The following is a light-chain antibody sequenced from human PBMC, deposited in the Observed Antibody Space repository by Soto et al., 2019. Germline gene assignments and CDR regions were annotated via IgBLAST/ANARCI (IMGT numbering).Light chain of an antibody. CDR1: QSISSW. CDR3: QQYNSYST. CDR2: KAS. V-gene: IGKV1-5*03. Sequence: DVQVTQWPAKLPASVGDRVNITFRSSQSISSWLAWYQRKPGKAPKLLIYKASSLESGVPSRFSGSGSGTEFTLTISSLQPDDFATYYCQQYNSYSTVGQGTKVDIK. J-gene: IGKJ1*01.